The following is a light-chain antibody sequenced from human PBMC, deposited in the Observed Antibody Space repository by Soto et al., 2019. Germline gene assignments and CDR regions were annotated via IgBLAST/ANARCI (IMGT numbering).Light chain of an antibody. Sequence: EIVLTQSPGTLSLSPGVRATLTCRASQRVNTWYLAWDQQQPGQAPRLLISSASNLATGIPDRFSGSGSGTDFPLTISRLEPEDFVVYFCQHCGDSPTCGQGTKLEIK. J-gene: IGKJ2*01. CDR2: SAS. V-gene: IGKV3-20*01. CDR1: QRVNTWY. CDR3: QHCGDSPT.